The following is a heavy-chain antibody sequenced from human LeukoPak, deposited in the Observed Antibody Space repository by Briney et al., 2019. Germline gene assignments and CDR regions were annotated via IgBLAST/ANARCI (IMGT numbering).Heavy chain of an antibody. CDR3: ARDRPTGRSRGVVVQ. J-gene: IGHJ4*02. Sequence: GGSLRLSCAASGFTFDTYAMTWVRHAPGKGLQWVSSISSGGTYIYYAESLRGRSTISRDNTKNFLYLQLSTLRVEDTAVYYCARDRPTGRSRGVVVQWGQGTLVTVSS. V-gene: IGHV3-21*01. CDR1: GFTFDTYA. D-gene: IGHD2-15*01. CDR2: ISSGGTYI.